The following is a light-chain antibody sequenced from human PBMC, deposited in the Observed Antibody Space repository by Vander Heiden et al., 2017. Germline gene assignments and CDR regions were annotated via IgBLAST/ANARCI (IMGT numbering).Light chain of an antibody. V-gene: IGKV1-5*03. CDR3: QQCASYYS. CDR1: QDISDW. J-gene: IGKJ2*03. CDR2: KAS. Sequence: DIQMTQSPSTLSASVGDKVTITCRATQDISDWLAWYQQRPGEAPKLLIYKASNLESGVPSRFSGSGSGTQFTLTISSLQPDDLATYYCQQCASYYSFGQGTKVEIK.